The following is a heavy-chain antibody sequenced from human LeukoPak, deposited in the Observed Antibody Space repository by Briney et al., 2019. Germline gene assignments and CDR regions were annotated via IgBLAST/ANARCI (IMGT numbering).Heavy chain of an antibody. J-gene: IGHJ4*02. D-gene: IGHD6-19*01. CDR3: LGGGGRGWPFDY. Sequence: PSETLSLTCTVSGGSISSYYWSWIRQPAGKGLEWVGRIYTSGSKNYNPSLKSGGSILVDKTTNQFFLKLISVTTADTAVYYCLGGGGRGWPFDYWSQGTLVTVSS. CDR2: IYTSGSK. V-gene: IGHV4-4*07. CDR1: GGSISSYY.